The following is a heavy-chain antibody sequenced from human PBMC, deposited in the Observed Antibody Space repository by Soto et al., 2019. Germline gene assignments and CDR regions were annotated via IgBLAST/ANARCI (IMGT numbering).Heavy chain of an antibody. V-gene: IGHV4-34*01. CDR2: IKHSGST. D-gene: IGHD3-3*01. CDR1: GGSFSGYY. CDR3: ARRSPYDFWSGYYTGTYDY. J-gene: IGHJ4*02. Sequence: QVQLQQWGAGLLKPSETLSLTCAVYGGSFSGYYWSWIRQPPGKGLEWIGEIKHSGSTNYNPSLKSRVTISVDTSKNQFSLKLSSVTAADTAVYYCARRSPYDFWSGYYTGTYDYWGQGTLVTVSS.